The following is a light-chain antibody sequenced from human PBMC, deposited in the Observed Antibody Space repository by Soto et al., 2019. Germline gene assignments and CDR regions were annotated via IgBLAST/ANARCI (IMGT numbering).Light chain of an antibody. Sequence: EIVLTQSPATLSLSPGERATLSCRASQSVSSYLAWYQQKPGQAPRLLIYDASNRATGIPARFSGSGSGTDFTLTIRSLEPEEFAVYYCQQRSNWPPYTFGQGTKLEIK. J-gene: IGKJ2*01. V-gene: IGKV3-11*01. CDR3: QQRSNWPPYT. CDR1: QSVSSY. CDR2: DAS.